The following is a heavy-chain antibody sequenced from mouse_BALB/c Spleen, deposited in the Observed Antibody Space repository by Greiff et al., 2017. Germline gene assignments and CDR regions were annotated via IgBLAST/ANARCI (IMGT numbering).Heavy chain of an antibody. V-gene: IGHV6-6*02. CDR1: GFTFSNYW. Sequence: EVLLVESGGGLVQPGGSMKLSCVASGFTFSNYWMNWVRQSPEKGLEWVAEIRLKSNNYASHYAESVKGRVTISRDDSKSSVYLQMNNIRAEDTGIDDCTGYYDYDKRFAYWGQGTLVTVSA. J-gene: IGHJ3*01. D-gene: IGHD2-4*01. CDR2: IRLKSNNYAS. CDR3: TGYYDYDKRFAY.